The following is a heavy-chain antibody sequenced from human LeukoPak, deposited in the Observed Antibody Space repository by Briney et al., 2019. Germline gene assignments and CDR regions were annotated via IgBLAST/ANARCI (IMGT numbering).Heavy chain of an antibody. V-gene: IGHV1-2*02. CDR3: ARGSGFAPYYFDY. CDR1: GYTFTGYY. J-gene: IGHJ4*02. CDR2: INPNSGGT. Sequence: ASVKVSCKTSGYTFTGYYMHWVRQAPGQGLEWMGWINPNSGGTNYAQKFQGRVTMTRDTSISTAYMELSRLRSDDTAVYYCARGSGFAPYYFDYWGQGTLVTVSS. D-gene: IGHD6-19*01.